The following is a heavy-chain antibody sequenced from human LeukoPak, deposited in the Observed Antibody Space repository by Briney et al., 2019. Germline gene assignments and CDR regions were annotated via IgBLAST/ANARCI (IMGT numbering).Heavy chain of an antibody. J-gene: IGHJ4*02. CDR3: ASFNRGSTSSDY. D-gene: IGHD2-2*01. V-gene: IGHV4-39*07. CDR2: IYYSGST. Sequence: LHCLWWIYYSGSTYYNPSLKSRVTISVDTSKNQLSLKLSSVTAADTAVYYCASFNRGSTSSDYWGQGTLVTVSS.